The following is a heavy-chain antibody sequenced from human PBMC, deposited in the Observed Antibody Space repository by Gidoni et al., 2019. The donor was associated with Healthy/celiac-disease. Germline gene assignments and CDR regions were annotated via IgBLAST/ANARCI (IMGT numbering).Heavy chain of an antibody. Sequence: QVQLVESGGGVVQPGRSLRLSCAASGFTFSSYGMHWVRQAPGKGLELVSVIWYYGSNKYYADSVKGRFPISRDNSKNTLYLQMNSLRAEDTAVYYCARSYGSGSLAPLDYWGQGTLVTVSS. D-gene: IGHD3-10*01. J-gene: IGHJ4*02. CDR1: GFTFSSYG. V-gene: IGHV3-33*01. CDR2: IWYYGSNK. CDR3: ARSYGSGSLAPLDY.